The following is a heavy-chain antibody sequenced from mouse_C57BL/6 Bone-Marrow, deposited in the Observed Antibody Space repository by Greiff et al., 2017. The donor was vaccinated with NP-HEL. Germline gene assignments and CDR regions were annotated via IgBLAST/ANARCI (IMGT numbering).Heavy chain of an antibody. J-gene: IGHJ1*03. Sequence: EVKLVESGGGLVKPGGSLKLSCAASGFPFSSYAMSGVRQTPEKRLEWVATISDGGSYTYYPDNVKGRFTISRDNAKNNQYLQMSHLKAEDTAMYYCAREPDRYWDVGGTGTTVTVSS. CDR3: AREPDRYWDV. CDR2: ISDGGSYT. CDR1: GFPFSSYA. V-gene: IGHV5-4*03.